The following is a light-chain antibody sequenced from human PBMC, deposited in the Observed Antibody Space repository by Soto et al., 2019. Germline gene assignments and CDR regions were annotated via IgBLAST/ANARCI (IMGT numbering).Light chain of an antibody. Sequence: QLTQSPSSLSASVGDRVIITCRASQSVSRSLNWYQQKAGQAPKLLIYAASTLHSGVPSRFSGSGSGTEFTLTISSLQPEDFVTYYCQQNAITPPWTFGQGTKV. CDR2: AAS. CDR1: QSVSRS. V-gene: IGKV1-39*01. CDR3: QQNAITPPWT. J-gene: IGKJ1*01.